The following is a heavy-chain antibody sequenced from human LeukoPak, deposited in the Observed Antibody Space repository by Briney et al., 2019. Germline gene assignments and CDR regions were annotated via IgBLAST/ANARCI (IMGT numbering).Heavy chain of an antibody. D-gene: IGHD6-19*01. CDR3: AREAVAGTEGWFDP. CDR2: MNPNSGNT. CDR1: GYTFTSYD. V-gene: IGHV1-8*01. J-gene: IGHJ5*02. Sequence: ASVKVSCKASGYTFTSYDINWVRQATGQGLEWMGWMNPNSGNTGYAQKFQGRVTKTRNTSISTAYMELSSLRSEDTAVYYCAREAVAGTEGWFDPWGQGTLVTVSS.